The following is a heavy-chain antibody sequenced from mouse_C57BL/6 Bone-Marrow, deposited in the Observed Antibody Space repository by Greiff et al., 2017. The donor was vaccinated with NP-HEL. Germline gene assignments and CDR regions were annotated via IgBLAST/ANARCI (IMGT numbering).Heavy chain of an antibody. CDR2: IWGGGST. CDR3: AKRITTVPSSFYAMDY. CDR1: GFSLTSYG. V-gene: IGHV2-9*01. J-gene: IGHJ4*01. D-gene: IGHD1-1*01. Sequence: VKVVESGPGLVAPSQSLSITCTVSGFSLTSYGVDWVRQPPGKGLEWLGVIWGGGSTNYNSALMSRLSISKDNSKSQVFLKMNSLQTDDTAMYYCAKRITTVPSSFYAMDYWGQGTSVTVSS.